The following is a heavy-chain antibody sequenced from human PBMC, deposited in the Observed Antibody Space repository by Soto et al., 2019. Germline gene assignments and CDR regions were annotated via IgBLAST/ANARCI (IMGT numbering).Heavy chain of an antibody. J-gene: IGHJ4*02. Sequence: QVQLQESGPGLVKPSETLSLTCAVSGDSISSYYCMWIRQPPGQGLGSIGYLYYGRSANYNPSLKSRVTLSVDTSTNQCSLTLSSMTAADTAVYYCALRSMAVVPEYWGQGTLVTVSS. V-gene: IGHV4-59*01. CDR3: ALRSMAVVPEY. CDR2: LYYGRSA. D-gene: IGHD3-22*01. CDR1: GDSISSYY.